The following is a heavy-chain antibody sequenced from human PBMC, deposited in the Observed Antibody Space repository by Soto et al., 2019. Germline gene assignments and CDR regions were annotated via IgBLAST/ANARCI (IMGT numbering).Heavy chain of an antibody. J-gene: IGHJ6*02. CDR3: ARQSGGATHYYYGMDV. V-gene: IGHV4-59*01. Sequence: SETLSLTCTVSGGSISSYYWSWIRQPPGKGLEWIGYIYYSGSTNYNPSLKSRVTISVDTSKNQFSLKLSSVTAADTAVYYCARQSGGATHYYYGMDVWGQGTTVTVSS. CDR2: IYYSGST. CDR1: GGSISSYY. D-gene: IGHD1-26*01.